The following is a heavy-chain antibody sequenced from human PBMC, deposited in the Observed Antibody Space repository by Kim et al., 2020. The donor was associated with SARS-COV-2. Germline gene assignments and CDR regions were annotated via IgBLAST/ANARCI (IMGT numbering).Heavy chain of an antibody. J-gene: IGHJ4*02. Sequence: ASVKVSCKASGYTFTSYAMNWVRQAPGQGLEGMGWINTNTGNPTYAQGFTGRFVFSLDTSVSTAYLQISSLKAEDTAVYYCARDGYDSSGYYYVYFDYWGQGTLVTVSS. V-gene: IGHV7-4-1*02. CDR3: ARDGYDSSGYYYVYFDY. CDR1: GYTFTSYA. D-gene: IGHD3-22*01. CDR2: INTNTGNP.